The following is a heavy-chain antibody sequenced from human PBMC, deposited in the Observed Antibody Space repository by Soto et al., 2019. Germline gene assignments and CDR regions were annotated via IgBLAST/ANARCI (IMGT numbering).Heavy chain of an antibody. V-gene: IGHV3-74*01. J-gene: IGHJ4*02. CDR3: ARVPTGGYDWV. Sequence: GGSLRLSCAASGFPFSTHWMHWVRQAPGKGLVWVSRINSDGSTTNYVDSVKGRFTISRDNAKNTVYLQMNSLRAEDTAVYYCARVPTGGYDWVWGQGTLVTVSS. CDR1: GFPFSTHW. D-gene: IGHD5-12*01. CDR2: INSDGSTT.